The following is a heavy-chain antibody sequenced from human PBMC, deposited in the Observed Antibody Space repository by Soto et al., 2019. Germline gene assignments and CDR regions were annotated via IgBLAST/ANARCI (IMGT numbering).Heavy chain of an antibody. D-gene: IGHD2-8*01. Sequence: PGGSLRLSCAASGFTLSSYEMNWVRPAPGKGMEWVSYISSSGSTIYYADSVKGRFTISRDNAKNSLYLQMNSLRAEDTAVYYCARDWSVNGGYYYYGMDFWGQGTTVTVSS. J-gene: IGHJ6*02. CDR1: GFTLSSYE. V-gene: IGHV3-48*03. CDR3: ARDWSVNGGYYYYGMDF. CDR2: ISSSGSTI.